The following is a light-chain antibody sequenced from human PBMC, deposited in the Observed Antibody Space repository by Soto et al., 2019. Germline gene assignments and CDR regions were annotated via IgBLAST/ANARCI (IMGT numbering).Light chain of an antibody. J-gene: IGLJ1*01. CDR2: GNS. Sequence: QSVLTQPPSVSGAPGQRVTISCTGSSSNIGAGYDVHWYQQLPGTAPKLLIYGNSNRPSGVPDRFSGSKSGTSASLAITGLQAEDEADYYCCSYAGGHYVFGTETKLTVL. V-gene: IGLV1-40*01. CDR1: SSNIGAGYD. CDR3: CSYAGGHYV.